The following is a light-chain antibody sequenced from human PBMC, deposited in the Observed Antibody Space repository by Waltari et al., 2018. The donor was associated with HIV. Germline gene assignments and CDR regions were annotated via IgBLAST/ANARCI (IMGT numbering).Light chain of an antibody. CDR3: GTSDSSLNTIV. CDR2: DNN. CDR1: SSNLSTSY. Sequence: QSVLTPPPSVSAAPVQKVTFTCSVSSSNLSTSYLSCYQLLPRAAPKLLIYDNNQRPSGVPARCSACTSGTSATSRTTGRQPGDDDDYYCGTSDSSLNTIVFGGGTKLTVL. J-gene: IGLJ2*01. V-gene: IGLV1-51*02.